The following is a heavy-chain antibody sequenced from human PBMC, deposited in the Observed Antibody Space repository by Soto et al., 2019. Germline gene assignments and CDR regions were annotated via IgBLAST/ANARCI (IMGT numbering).Heavy chain of an antibody. CDR2: IYYSGST. Sequence: SETLSLTFTVSGGSISSYYWSWIRQPPGKGLEWIGYIYYSGSTNYNPSLKSRVTISVDTSKNQFSLKLSSVTAADTAVYYCARVSGQQQLVLFGGGWFDPWGQGTLVTVSS. V-gene: IGHV4-59*01. J-gene: IGHJ5*02. D-gene: IGHD6-13*01. CDR1: GGSISSYY. CDR3: ARVSGQQQLVLFGGGWFDP.